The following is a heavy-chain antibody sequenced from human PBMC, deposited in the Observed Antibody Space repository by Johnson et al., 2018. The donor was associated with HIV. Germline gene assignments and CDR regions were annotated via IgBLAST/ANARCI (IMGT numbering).Heavy chain of an antibody. J-gene: IGHJ3*02. CDR3: ARDARQPVGDAFDI. V-gene: IGHV3-53*01. CDR1: GFTVSSNY. CDR2: IYSAGST. Sequence: VQLVESGGGVLRPGGSLRLSCAASGFTVSSNYMSWVRQAPGKGLEWVSVIYSAGSTYYADSVKGRFTISRDNSKNTLYLQMNTLRAEDTAVYYCARDARQPVGDAFDIWGQGTMVTVSS. D-gene: IGHD1-26*01.